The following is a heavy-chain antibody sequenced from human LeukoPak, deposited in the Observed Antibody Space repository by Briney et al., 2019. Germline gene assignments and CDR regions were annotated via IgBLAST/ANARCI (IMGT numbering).Heavy chain of an antibody. D-gene: IGHD1-26*01. Sequence: GGSLRVSCEVSGFTFSSYWMTWARHIPGKGLEGVANINRDGSEQHYVESVKGRFTISRDNGRNSLYLQMDSLRVDDTAVYYCAKVGAWELQRVFENWGQGTLVTVSS. V-gene: IGHV3-7*01. CDR2: INRDGSEQ. CDR1: GFTFSSYW. J-gene: IGHJ4*02. CDR3: AKVGAWELQRVFEN.